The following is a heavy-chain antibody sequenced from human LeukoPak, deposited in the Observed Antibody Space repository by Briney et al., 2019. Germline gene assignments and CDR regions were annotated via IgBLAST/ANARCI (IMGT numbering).Heavy chain of an antibody. CDR2: IVGSGGRT. V-gene: IGHV3-23*01. D-gene: IGHD2-2*02. CDR1: GFTFSSYG. Sequence: GGSLRLSCAASGFTFSSYGMSWVRQAPGKGLEWVSGIVGSGGRTYYADSVKGRFTISRDNYKNTLYLQMNSLRAEDTAVYYCAKDTGYCSSTSCYIRGGEDSAPDYWGQGTLVTVSS. CDR3: AKDTGYCSSTSCYIRGGEDSAPDY. J-gene: IGHJ4*02.